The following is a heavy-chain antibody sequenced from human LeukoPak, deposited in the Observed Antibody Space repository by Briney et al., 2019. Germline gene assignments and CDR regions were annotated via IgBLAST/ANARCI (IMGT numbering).Heavy chain of an antibody. V-gene: IGHV4-34*01. CDR2: INHSVGT. Sequence: SETLSLTCSVYSGSFSGYYWSWNRQPPGKGLEWIGEINHSVGTNYNPSLKGRVTMSLDTSKNQFSLKLSSVTAADTAVYYCARGHTRITMLRGSRSAYYFDYWGQGTLVTVSS. CDR1: SGSFSGYY. D-gene: IGHD3-10*01. CDR3: ARGHTRITMLRGSRSAYYFDY. J-gene: IGHJ4*02.